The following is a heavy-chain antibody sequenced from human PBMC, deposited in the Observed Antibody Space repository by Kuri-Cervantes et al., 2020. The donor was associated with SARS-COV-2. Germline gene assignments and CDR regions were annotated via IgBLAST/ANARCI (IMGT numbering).Heavy chain of an antibody. J-gene: IGHJ4*02. V-gene: IGHV5-51*01. CDR1: GYSFTSYW. D-gene: IGHD6-13*01. Sequence: KVSCKGSGYSFTSYWIGWVRQMPGKGLEWMGIIYPGDSDTRYSPSFQGQVTISADKSISTAYLQRSSLKASDTAMYYCARLNSSWYPHYFDYWGQGTLVTVSS. CDR2: IYPGDSDT. CDR3: ARLNSSWYPHYFDY.